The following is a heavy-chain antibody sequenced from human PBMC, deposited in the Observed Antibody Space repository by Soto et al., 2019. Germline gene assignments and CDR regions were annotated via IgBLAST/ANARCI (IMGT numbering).Heavy chain of an antibody. V-gene: IGHV3-48*01. CDR3: ARDYYDSSGYSADFDY. CDR2: ISSSSSTI. D-gene: IGHD3-22*01. Sequence: EVQLVESGGGLLQPGVSLRLSCAASGFTFSSYSMNWVRQAPGKGLEWVSYISSSSSTIYYADSVKGRFTISRDNAKNSLYLQMNSLRAEDTAVYYCARDYYDSSGYSADFDYWGQGTLVTVSS. J-gene: IGHJ4*02. CDR1: GFTFSSYS.